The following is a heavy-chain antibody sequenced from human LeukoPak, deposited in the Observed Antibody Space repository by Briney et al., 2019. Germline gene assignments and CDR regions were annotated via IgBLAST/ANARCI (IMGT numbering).Heavy chain of an antibody. CDR1: GGSISSANW. J-gene: IGHJ4*02. CDR3: ASYSGSLGAFYYFDY. Sequence: SETLSLTCAVSGGSISSANWWSWVRQPPGKGLEWIGEINHSGSTNYNPSLKSRVTISVDKSKNHFSLKMNSVTAADTAMYYCASYSGSLGAFYYFDYWGQGTLVTVSS. CDR2: INHSGST. V-gene: IGHV4-4*02. D-gene: IGHD1-26*01.